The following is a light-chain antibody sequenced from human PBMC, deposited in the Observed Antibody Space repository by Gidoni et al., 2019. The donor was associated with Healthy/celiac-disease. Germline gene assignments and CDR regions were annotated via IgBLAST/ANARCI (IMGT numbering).Light chain of an antibody. CDR1: QSMSSY. J-gene: IGKJ2*01. V-gene: IGKV1-39*01. CDR2: AAS. Sequence: DSQMTQSPSSLSASVGDRVTITCRASQSMSSYLNWYQQKPGKAPKLLIYAASSLQSGVPSRFSGSGSGTDFTLTISSLQPEDFATYYCQQSYSTPYTFGQXTKLEIK. CDR3: QQSYSTPYT.